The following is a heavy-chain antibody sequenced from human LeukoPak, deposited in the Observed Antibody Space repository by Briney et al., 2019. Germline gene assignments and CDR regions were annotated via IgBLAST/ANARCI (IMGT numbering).Heavy chain of an antibody. CDR2: IYYPVDT. J-gene: IGHJ4*02. V-gene: IGHV4-59*01. CDR3: ARRRHSDSSRYNPTYYFDY. Sequence: SETPSLTCTVSGDSFIGSYWSWIRQAPGKVLELIGYIYYPVDTNYNPSLQSRVTMSVDMSKKPFSLRLNSVTAAETAVHYCARRRHSDSSRYNPTYYFDYWGQGILVTVSS. D-gene: IGHD3-22*01. CDR1: GDSFIGSY.